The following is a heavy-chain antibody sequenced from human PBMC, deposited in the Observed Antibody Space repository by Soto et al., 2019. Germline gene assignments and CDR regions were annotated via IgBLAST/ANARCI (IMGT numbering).Heavy chain of an antibody. D-gene: IGHD3-10*01. Sequence: QVQLVQSGAEVKKPGASVKVSCKASGYTFTNYGFSWVRQAPGQGLEWMGCISAYNGNTKYAQKLQGRVTMTTDKSTSTAYMELRSWRTDDTAVYYCARDLGVGMEDYWGQGTPVTVSS. CDR3: ARDLGVGMEDY. CDR1: GYTFTNYG. J-gene: IGHJ4*02. CDR2: ISAYNGNT. V-gene: IGHV1-18*01.